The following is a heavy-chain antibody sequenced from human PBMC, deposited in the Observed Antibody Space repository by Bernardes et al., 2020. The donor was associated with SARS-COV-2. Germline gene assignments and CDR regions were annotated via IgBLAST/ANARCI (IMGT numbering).Heavy chain of an antibody. Sequence: SETLSLTCTVSGGSISSYYWSWIRQPPGKGLEWLGYIYKTGTTNYNPSLKSRVTISLDTSKNQLSLKLTSVTAADTAMYYCARDRGDSIDYYYGVDVWGQGTTVIVSS. J-gene: IGHJ6*02. CDR3: ARDRGDSIDYYYGVDV. CDR2: IYKTGTT. CDR1: GGSISSYY. D-gene: IGHD3-10*01. V-gene: IGHV4-59*01.